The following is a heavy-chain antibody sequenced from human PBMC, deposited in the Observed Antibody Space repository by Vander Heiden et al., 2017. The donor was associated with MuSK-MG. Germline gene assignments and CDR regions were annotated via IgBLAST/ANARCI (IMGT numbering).Heavy chain of an antibody. V-gene: IGHV3-15*01. Sequence: EVQLVASGGGLVNPGGSLRLSCAPSGLTFSNAWMSWVRQAPGKGLEWVGRIKSKTDGGTADYAAPVKGRFTLSRDDSKTTLYLQMNSLKTEDTAVYFCTTVSSMFGVPIPDYWGKGTLVTVSS. CDR1: GLTFSNAW. CDR2: IKSKTDGGTA. D-gene: IGHD3-3*01. CDR3: TTVSSMFGVPIPDY. J-gene: IGHJ4*02.